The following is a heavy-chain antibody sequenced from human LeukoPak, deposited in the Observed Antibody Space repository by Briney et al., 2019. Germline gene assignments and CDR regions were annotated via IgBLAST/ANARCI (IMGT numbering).Heavy chain of an antibody. D-gene: IGHD1-26*01. J-gene: IGHJ4*02. CDR2: IRYDGSNK. V-gene: IGHV3-30*02. CDR1: GFTFSSYG. Sequence: GGSLRLSCAASGFTFSSYGMHWVRQAPGKGLEWVAFIRYDGSNKYYADSVKGRFTISRDNSKNTLYLQMNSLRAEDTAVYYCAKIMGPIVGATLPFDCWGQGTLVTVSS. CDR3: AKIMGPIVGATLPFDC.